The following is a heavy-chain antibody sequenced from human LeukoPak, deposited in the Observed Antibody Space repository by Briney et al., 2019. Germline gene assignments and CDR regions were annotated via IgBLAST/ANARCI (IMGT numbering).Heavy chain of an antibody. CDR2: IFPADSDT. V-gene: IGHV5-51*01. D-gene: IGHD3-22*01. CDR1: GYSFTNTW. CDR3: ARVGYSSYGMDV. J-gene: IGHJ6*03. Sequence: GESLKISCKGSGYSFTNTWIAWVRQMPGKGLEWMGSIFPADSDTRNSPSFRGQVTISADKSTSTAYLQWSSLKASDTAIYCCARVGYSSYGMDVWGKGTTVTVSS.